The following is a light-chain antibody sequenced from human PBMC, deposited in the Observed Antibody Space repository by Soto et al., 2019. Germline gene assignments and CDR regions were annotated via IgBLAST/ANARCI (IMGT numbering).Light chain of an antibody. Sequence: EIVLTQSPGTLSLSPGERATLSCGASQGVSGSYSAWYQRKPGRAPGLLIYGASSRATGIPDSFRGSGSGTDFPLTISRLEPEDFAVYYCQQYGSSPWTFGQGTKVEIK. J-gene: IGKJ1*01. V-gene: IGKV3-20*01. CDR2: GAS. CDR1: QGVSGSY. CDR3: QQYGSSPWT.